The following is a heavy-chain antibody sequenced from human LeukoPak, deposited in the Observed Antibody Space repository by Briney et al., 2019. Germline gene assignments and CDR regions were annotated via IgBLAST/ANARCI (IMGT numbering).Heavy chain of an antibody. V-gene: IGHV1-46*01. CDR2: INPSGGST. J-gene: IGHJ6*03. CDR3: AREPSLLLPLNSIAAAGTYYYYYYMDV. Sequence: ASVKVSCKASGYTFTSYYMHWVRQAPGQGLEWMGIINPSGGSTSYAQKFQGRVTMTRDMSTSTVYMELSSLRSEDTAVYYCAREPSLLLPLNSIAAAGTYYYYYYMDVWGKGTTVTVSS. D-gene: IGHD6-13*01. CDR1: GYTFTSYY.